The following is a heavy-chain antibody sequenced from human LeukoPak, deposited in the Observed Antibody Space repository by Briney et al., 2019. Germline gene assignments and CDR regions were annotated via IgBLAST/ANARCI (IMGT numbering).Heavy chain of an antibody. CDR2: MNPNSGNT. V-gene: IGHV1-8*03. CDR1: GYTFTSYD. J-gene: IGHJ4*02. CDR3: ARDHYDSSGYGY. Sequence: ASVKVSCKASGYTFTSYDINWVRQATGQGLEWMGWMNPNSGNTGYAQKFQGRVTITRNTSISTAYMELSSLRSEDTAVYYCARDHYDSSGYGYWGQGTLVTVSS. D-gene: IGHD3-22*01.